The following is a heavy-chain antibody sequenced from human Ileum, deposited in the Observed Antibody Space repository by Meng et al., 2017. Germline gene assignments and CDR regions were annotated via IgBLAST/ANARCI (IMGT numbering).Heavy chain of an antibody. CDR2: INPNSGGT. J-gene: IGHJ4*02. Sequence: QGPRVQSVAEVKKPGASLKVSCKSSGYTFTGYYMHWVRQAPGQGLEWMGRINPNSGGTNYAQKFQGRVTMTRDTSISTAYMELSRLRSDDTAVYYCAREWIVVVVAATPPLDYWGQGTLVTVSS. CDR1: GYTFTGYY. V-gene: IGHV1-2*06. CDR3: AREWIVVVVAATPPLDY. D-gene: IGHD2-15*01.